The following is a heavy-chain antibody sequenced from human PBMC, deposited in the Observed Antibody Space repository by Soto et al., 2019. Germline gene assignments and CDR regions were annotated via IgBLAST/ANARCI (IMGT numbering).Heavy chain of an antibody. CDR2: ISYDGSNK. V-gene: IGHV3-30-3*01. Sequence: QVQLVESGGGVVQPGRSLRLSCAASGFTFSSYAMHWVRQAPGKGLEWVAVISYDGSNKYCADSVKGRFTISRDNSKNTLYLQMNSLRAEDTAVYYCARDRMVRGVGPYYFDYWGQGTLVTVSS. D-gene: IGHD3-10*01. J-gene: IGHJ4*02. CDR3: ARDRMVRGVGPYYFDY. CDR1: GFTFSSYA.